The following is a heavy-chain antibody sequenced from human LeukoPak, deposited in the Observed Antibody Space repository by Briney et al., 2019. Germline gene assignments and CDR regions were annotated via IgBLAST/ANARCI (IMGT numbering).Heavy chain of an antibody. CDR3: ARVDTAMVLFDY. J-gene: IGHJ4*02. CDR2: IYYSGST. V-gene: IGHV4-59*01. D-gene: IGHD5-18*01. CDR1: GGSISSYS. Sequence: SETLSLTCTVSGGSISSYSWSWIRQPPGKGLEWIGYIYYSGSTNYNPSLKSRVTISIDTSKNQFSLKLSSVTAADTAVYYCARVDTAMVLFDYWGQGTLVTVSS.